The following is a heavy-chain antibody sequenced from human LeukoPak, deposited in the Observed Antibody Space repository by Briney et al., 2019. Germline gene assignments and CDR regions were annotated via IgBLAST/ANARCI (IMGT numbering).Heavy chain of an antibody. CDR3: VKACTVTTNFDY. CDR2: IGSNGGTT. V-gene: IGHV3-64D*09. Sequence: AGGSLRLSCSASGFTFSNYAMHWVRQAPGKGLEYVSAIGSNGGTTYYADSVKGRFTISRDNSKNTLYLQMSSLRAEDTAVNYCVKACTVTTNFDYWGQGTLVTVSS. D-gene: IGHD4-17*01. J-gene: IGHJ4*02. CDR1: GFTFSNYA.